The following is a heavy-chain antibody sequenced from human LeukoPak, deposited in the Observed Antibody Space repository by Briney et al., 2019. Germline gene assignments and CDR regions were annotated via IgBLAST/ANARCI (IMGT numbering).Heavy chain of an antibody. J-gene: IGHJ3*02. D-gene: IGHD5-12*01. CDR1: GFTFSSYA. V-gene: IGHV3-30-3*01. CDR3: ARETDIVATRGAFDI. CDR2: ISYDGGNK. Sequence: PGGSLRLSCAASGFTFSSYAMHWVRQAPGKGLEWVAVISYDGGNKYYADSVKGRFTISRDNSKNTLYLQMNSLRAEDTAVYYCARETDIVATRGAFDIWGQGTMVTVSS.